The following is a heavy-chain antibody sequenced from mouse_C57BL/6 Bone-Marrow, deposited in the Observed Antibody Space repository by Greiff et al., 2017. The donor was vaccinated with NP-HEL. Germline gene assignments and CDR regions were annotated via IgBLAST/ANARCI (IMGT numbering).Heavy chain of an antibody. CDR2: IYPGDGDT. CDR3: ASGVTTVGGYFDY. V-gene: IGHV1-82*01. J-gene: IGHJ2*01. Sequence: QVQLQQSGPELVKPGASVKISCKASGYAFSSSWMNWVKQRPGKGLEWIGRIYPGDGDTNYNGKFKGKATLTADKSSSTAYMQLSSLTSEDSAVYVCASGVTTVGGYFDYWGQGTTLTVSS. CDR1: GYAFSSSW. D-gene: IGHD1-1*01.